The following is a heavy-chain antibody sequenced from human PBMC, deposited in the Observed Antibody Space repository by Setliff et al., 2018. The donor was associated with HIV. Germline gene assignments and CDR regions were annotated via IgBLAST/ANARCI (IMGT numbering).Heavy chain of an antibody. V-gene: IGHV4-34*01. CDR3: ARVRDYGGNFFDY. D-gene: IGHD4-17*01. CDR2: INHSGNT. Sequence: SETLSLTCAVYGGSFSGYYWTWIRQPPGKGLEWIGQINHSGNTNYNPSLKSRVTISVDTSKKQFSLRLTSVTAADTAVYYCARVRDYGGNFFDYWGQGTLVTVSS. CDR1: GGSFSGYY. J-gene: IGHJ4*02.